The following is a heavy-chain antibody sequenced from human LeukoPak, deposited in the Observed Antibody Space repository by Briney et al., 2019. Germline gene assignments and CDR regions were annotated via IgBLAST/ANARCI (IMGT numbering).Heavy chain of an antibody. V-gene: IGHV1-2*02. J-gene: IGHJ6*03. D-gene: IGHD1-14*01. CDR2: INPDSGGT. Sequence: ASVKVSCKASGYTFNAYYMHWVRQAPGQGLEWMGWINPDSGGTNYAQKFQGRVTLTKDTSTSTTHMELSRLRTDDTAVYFCAKDRRTISDYYYFYYMDVWGKGTTATVSS. CDR3: AKDRRTISDYYYFYYMDV. CDR1: GYTFNAYY.